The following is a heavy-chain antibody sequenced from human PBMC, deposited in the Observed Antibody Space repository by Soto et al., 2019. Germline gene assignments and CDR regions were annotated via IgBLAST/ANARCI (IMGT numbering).Heavy chain of an antibody. Sequence: PSETLSLTCTVSGGSISSYYWSWIRQPPGKGLEWLGYIYYSGSTNYNPSLKSRVTISVDTSKNQFSLKLSSVTAADTAVYYCARAKYSSSVWFDPWGQGTLVTVSS. CDR1: GGSISSYY. D-gene: IGHD6-6*01. J-gene: IGHJ5*02. V-gene: IGHV4-59*01. CDR3: ARAKYSSSVWFDP. CDR2: IYYSGST.